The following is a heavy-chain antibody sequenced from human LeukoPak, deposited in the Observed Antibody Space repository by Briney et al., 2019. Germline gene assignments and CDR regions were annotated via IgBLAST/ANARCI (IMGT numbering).Heavy chain of an antibody. D-gene: IGHD3-22*01. CDR1: GFTFSSYW. V-gene: IGHV3-30*03. J-gene: IGHJ3*02. Sequence: GGSLRLSGAASGFTFSSYWMSWVRQAPGKGLEWVAVISYDGSNKYYADSVKGRFTISRDNSKNTLYLQMNSLRAEDTAVYYCARGLITMIVADAFDIWGQGTMVTVSS. CDR2: ISYDGSNK. CDR3: ARGLITMIVADAFDI.